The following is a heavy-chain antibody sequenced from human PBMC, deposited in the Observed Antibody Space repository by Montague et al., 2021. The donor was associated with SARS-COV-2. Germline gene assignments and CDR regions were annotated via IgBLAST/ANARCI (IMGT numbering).Heavy chain of an antibody. CDR2: ISRDSNWI. CDR3: ARSGNFGTFLYRTPDY. J-gene: IGHJ4*02. D-gene: IGHD1-1*01. V-gene: IGHV3-21*01. Sequence: SLRLSCTASGFTFSTYTMNWVRQAPGKGLEWVSSISRDSNWIYYAVSLRGRFTISRDNAKDSLYLQLDSLTAEDTAAYYCARSGNFGTFLYRTPDYWGQGTLVTVSS. CDR1: GFTFSTYT.